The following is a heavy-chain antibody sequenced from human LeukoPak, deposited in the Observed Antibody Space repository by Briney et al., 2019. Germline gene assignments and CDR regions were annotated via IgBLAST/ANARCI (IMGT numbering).Heavy chain of an antibody. D-gene: IGHD3-3*01. Sequence: ASVKVSCKASGYTFTSYAMHWVRQAPGQRLEWMGWISAYNGNTNYAQKLQGRVTMTTDTSTSTAYMELRSLRSDDTAVYYCARVPPALRFLEWSPSDYYYGMDVWGQGTTVTVSS. CDR1: GYTFTSYA. J-gene: IGHJ6*02. V-gene: IGHV1-18*01. CDR3: ARVPPALRFLEWSPSDYYYGMDV. CDR2: ISAYNGNT.